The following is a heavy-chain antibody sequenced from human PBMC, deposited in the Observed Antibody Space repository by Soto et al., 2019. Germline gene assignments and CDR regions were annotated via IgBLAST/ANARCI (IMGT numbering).Heavy chain of an antibody. Sequence: SETLSLTCAVDGGSFSGYYWSWIRQQPGKGPECIGEINQCGSTSYNPSLKSRFTISVDTSKNQFSLKLSSVTAADTAVYYCAISNPLTGETYGMDVCGQGTTVTVSS. D-gene: IGHD7-27*01. J-gene: IGHJ6*02. CDR1: GGSFSGYY. CDR3: AISNPLTGETYGMDV. V-gene: IGHV4-34*01. CDR2: INQCGST.